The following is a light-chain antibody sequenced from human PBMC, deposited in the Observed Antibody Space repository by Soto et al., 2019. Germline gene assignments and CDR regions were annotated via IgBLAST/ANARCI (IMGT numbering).Light chain of an antibody. V-gene: IGKV3-20*01. CDR2: GAS. J-gene: IGKJ5*01. CDR1: HAVSSSY. CDR3: QQYGGTPIT. Sequence: EIVMKQSPGTLPLSPGARATLSRRASHAVSSSYLAWYQQKPGQAPRLLIYGASSRATGIPDRFSGSGSGTDFTLTISRLEPEDFALYYCQQYGGTPITFGQGTRLEI.